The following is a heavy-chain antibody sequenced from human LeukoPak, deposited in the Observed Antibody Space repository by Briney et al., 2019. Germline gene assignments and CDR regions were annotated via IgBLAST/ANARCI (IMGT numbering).Heavy chain of an antibody. CDR1: GGSISSTNW. D-gene: IGHD3-10*01. V-gene: IGHV4-4*02. J-gene: IGHJ3*02. CDR3: ARGVKGLRGAFDI. Sequence: SETLSLTCGVSGGSISSTNWWTWVRQPPGKGLEWIGEVHLDGRTNYNPSLESRLTMSVDLSENHISLKLTSVTAADTAVYYCARGVKGLRGAFDIWGQGTMVTVSS. CDR2: VHLDGRT.